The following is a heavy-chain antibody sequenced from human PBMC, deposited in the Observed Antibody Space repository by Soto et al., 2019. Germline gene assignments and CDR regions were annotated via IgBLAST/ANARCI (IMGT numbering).Heavy chain of an antibody. J-gene: IGHJ6*02. CDR2: INPNSGGT. D-gene: IGHD4-17*01. V-gene: IGHV1-2*04. Sequence: ASVKVSCKASGYTFTGYYMHWVRQAPGQGLEWMGWINPNSGGTNYAQKFQGWVTMTRDTSISTAYMELSRLRSDDTAMYYCARVAKVTSDYYYGMDVWGQGTTVTVSS. CDR3: ARVAKVTSDYYYGMDV. CDR1: GYTFTGYY.